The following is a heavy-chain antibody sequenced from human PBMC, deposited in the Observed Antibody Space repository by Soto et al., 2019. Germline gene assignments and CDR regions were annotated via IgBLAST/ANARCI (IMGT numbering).Heavy chain of an antibody. J-gene: IGHJ6*02. CDR2: ISASGGST. V-gene: IGHV3-23*01. CDR1: GFTFSSYA. Sequence: SGGSLRLSCAVSGFTFSSYAMSWVRQAPGKGLQWVSAISASGGSTYYADSVKGRFAISRDNSENTLYLQMNSLRAEDTAVYYCAKFYGMDVWGQGTTVTVSS. CDR3: AKFYGMDV.